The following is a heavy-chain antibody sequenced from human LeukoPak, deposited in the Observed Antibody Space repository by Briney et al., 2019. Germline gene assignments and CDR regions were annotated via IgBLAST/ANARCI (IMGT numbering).Heavy chain of an antibody. Sequence: ASVKVSCKASGYTFTSYDINWVRQATGQGLEWMGWMNPNSGNTGYARKFQGRVTMTRNTSISTAYMELSSLRSEDTAVYYCATYRQVLLPFESWGQGTLVTVSS. J-gene: IGHJ4*02. V-gene: IGHV1-8*01. D-gene: IGHD2-8*02. CDR1: GYTFTSYD. CDR2: MNPNSGNT. CDR3: ATYRQVLLPFES.